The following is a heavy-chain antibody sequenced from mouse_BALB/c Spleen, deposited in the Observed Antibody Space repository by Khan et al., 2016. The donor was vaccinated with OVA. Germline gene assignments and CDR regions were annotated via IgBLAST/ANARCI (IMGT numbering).Heavy chain of an antibody. CDR2: INPSNGDP. Sequence: QVQLQQSGAELVKPGASVKLSCKASGYTFTSYYMYWVKQRPGQGLEWIGEINPSNGDPTFNANFKSKATLTVDKSSSTAYVQLSSLTSEDSAVYYCTRSGYGSFAYWGQGTLVTVSA. V-gene: IGHV1S81*02. CDR1: GYTFTSYY. D-gene: IGHD1-1*02. CDR3: TRSGYGSFAY. J-gene: IGHJ3*01.